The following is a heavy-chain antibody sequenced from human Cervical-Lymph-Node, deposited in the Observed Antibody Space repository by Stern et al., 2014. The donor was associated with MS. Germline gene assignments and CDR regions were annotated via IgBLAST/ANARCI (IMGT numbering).Heavy chain of an antibody. CDR1: GFTFNSFG. Sequence: QVQLVESGGGVVRPGRSLRLSCAASGFTFNSFGMHWVRQAPGKGLEWVADIWYNGTDKNYADSVKGRFTISRDNSRNTLYLQMHSLRAEDTAVYYCARTLGGYAKDAYRGDALNLWGQGTMVTVSS. CDR2: IWYNGTDK. V-gene: IGHV3-33*01. J-gene: IGHJ3*01. CDR3: ARTLGGYAKDAYRGDALNL. D-gene: IGHD3-16*01.